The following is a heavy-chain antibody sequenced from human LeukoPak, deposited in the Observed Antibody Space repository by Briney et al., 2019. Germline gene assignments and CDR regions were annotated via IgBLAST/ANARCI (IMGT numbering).Heavy chain of an antibody. CDR3: ARDLIAARAFDI. V-gene: IGHV3-20*01. D-gene: IGHD6-6*01. CDR2: IKWNGGST. Sequence: PGGSLRLSCAAYGFTFYDYGVRWVRRAPGKGLEWDYGIKWNGGSTVYAHSVRRRFTISRDNAKNSVYVQTNSLRDQHAALFDWARDLIAARAFDIWGQGTMVTVSS. CDR1: GFTFYDYG. J-gene: IGHJ3*02.